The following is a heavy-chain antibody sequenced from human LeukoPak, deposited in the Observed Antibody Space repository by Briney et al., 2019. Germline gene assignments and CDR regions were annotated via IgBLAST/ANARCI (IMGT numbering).Heavy chain of an antibody. CDR3: ARDAGGYYFDY. CDR1: GFTLSSYE. D-gene: IGHD1-26*01. V-gene: IGHV3-48*03. CDR2: ISTGGSSI. J-gene: IGHJ4*02. Sequence: GGSLRLSCAASGFTLSSYEMNWVRQAPGKGLEWVSYISTGGSSIYYADSVKGRFTISRDNANNSLYLQMFSLRAEDTALYYCARDAGGYYFDYWGQGTLVTVSS.